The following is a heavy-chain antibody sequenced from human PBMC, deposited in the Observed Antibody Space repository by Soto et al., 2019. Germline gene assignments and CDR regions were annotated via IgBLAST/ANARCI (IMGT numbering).Heavy chain of an antibody. Sequence: QVQLWHSGAEVKRPGPSLKVPCKAAVYTFTTYGISWVRQAPGQGLEGRGWIVTYNGNTQSTQKLQGRVTMTTDTSTSTAYMELRSLRSDDTAVYYCARGPQSSGWRGKWFDAWGQGTMVTVSS. D-gene: IGHD6-19*01. CDR2: IVTYNGNT. CDR3: ARGPQSSGWRGKWFDA. J-gene: IGHJ5*02. CDR1: VYTFTTYG. V-gene: IGHV1-18*01.